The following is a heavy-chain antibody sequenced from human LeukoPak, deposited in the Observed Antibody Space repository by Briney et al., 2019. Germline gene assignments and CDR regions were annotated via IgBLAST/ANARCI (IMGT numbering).Heavy chain of an antibody. Sequence: GGSLRLSCAASGFTFSSYWMSWVRQAPGKGLEWVANIKQDGSEKYYVDSVKGRFTISRDNAKNSLYLQMNSLGAEDTAVYYCARVLRDGYNLAFDYWGQGTLVTVSS. CDR2: IKQDGSEK. J-gene: IGHJ4*02. V-gene: IGHV3-7*01. CDR1: GFTFSSYW. CDR3: ARVLRDGYNLAFDY. D-gene: IGHD5-24*01.